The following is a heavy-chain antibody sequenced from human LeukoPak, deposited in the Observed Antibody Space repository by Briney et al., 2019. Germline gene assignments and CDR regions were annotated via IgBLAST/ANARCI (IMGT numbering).Heavy chain of an antibody. CDR1: GFTLSRYA. Sequence: GGSLTLSCAPSGFTLSRYAMRCVRDAPGKGRECVSGIRASGGATYYADSVKGRFNISRDNSENTLYLLMNSLRGEDTAIYYCGLLGSKLLWRIDYWGQGTLVTVSS. J-gene: IGHJ4*02. D-gene: IGHD3-10*01. CDR2: IRASGGAT. CDR3: GLLGSKLLWRIDY. V-gene: IGHV3-23*01.